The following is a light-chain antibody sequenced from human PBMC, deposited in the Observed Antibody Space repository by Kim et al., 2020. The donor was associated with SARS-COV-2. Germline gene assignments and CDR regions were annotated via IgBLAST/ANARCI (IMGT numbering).Light chain of an antibody. J-gene: IGLJ3*02. V-gene: IGLV4-69*01. CDR1: SGHSNYA. Sequence: QPVLTQSPSASASLGASVKLTCTLSSGHSNYAIAWHQQQPEKGPRYLMKLDSDGSHSKGDGIPDRFLGSISGAERYLTISSLQSEDEADYYCQTWGTGIHGVFGGGTQLTVL. CDR3: QTWGTGIHGV. CDR2: LDSDGSH.